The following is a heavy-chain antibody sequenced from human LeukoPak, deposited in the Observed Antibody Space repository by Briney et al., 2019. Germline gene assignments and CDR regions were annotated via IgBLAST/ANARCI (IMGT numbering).Heavy chain of an antibody. CDR2: IYYSGST. CDR3: ARHGRQDAFDI. CDR1: GGSISSSSYY. V-gene: IGHV4-39*01. J-gene: IGHJ3*02. Sequence: SETLSLTCTVSGGSISSSSYYWGWIRQPPGKGLEWIGSIYYSGSTYYNPSLKSRVTISVDTSKNQFSLKLSSVTAADTAVYYCARHGRQDAFDIWGQGTMVTVSS. D-gene: IGHD1-26*01.